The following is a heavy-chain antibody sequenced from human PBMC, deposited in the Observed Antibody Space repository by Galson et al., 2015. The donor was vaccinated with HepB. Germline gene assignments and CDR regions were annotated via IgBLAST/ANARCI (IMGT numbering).Heavy chain of an antibody. CDR1: GLTFGDYA. V-gene: IGHV3-49*03. J-gene: IGHJ6*03. CDR3: TRDLEHCSSTSCFGSYNYMDV. CDR2: IRIKPYGGTT. Sequence: SLRLSCAGSGLTFGDYAMSWFRQAPGRGLEWVSFIRIKPYGGTTEYAASVRGRFTISRDDSKSIAYLQMNSLKTEDTGVYFCTRDLEHCSSTSCFGSYNYMDVWGKGTTVTVSS. D-gene: IGHD2-2*01.